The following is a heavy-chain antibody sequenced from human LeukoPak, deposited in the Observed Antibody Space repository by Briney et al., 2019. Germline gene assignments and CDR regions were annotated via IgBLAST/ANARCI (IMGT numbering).Heavy chain of an antibody. CDR3: ARDGTYYYGQGMDV. Sequence: GGSLRLSCAASGFTVSSNYMSWVRQAPGKGLEWVSVIYSGGSTYYADSVKGRFTISRDSSKNTLYLQMNSLRAEDTAVYYCARDGTYYYGQGMDVWGQGTTVTVSS. CDR2: IYSGGST. J-gene: IGHJ6*02. D-gene: IGHD3-10*01. V-gene: IGHV3-53*01. CDR1: GFTVSSNY.